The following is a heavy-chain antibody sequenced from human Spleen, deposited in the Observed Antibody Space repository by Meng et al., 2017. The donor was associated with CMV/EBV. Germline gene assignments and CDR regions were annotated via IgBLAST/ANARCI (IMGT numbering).Heavy chain of an antibody. V-gene: IGHV4-59*01. CDR2: IYYSGST. CDR3: ALLLTTIFGVATYFDY. CDR1: GGSISSYY. D-gene: IGHD3-3*01. Sequence: SETLSLTCTVSGGSISSYYWSWIRQPPGKGLEWIGYIYYSGSTNYNPSLKSRVTISVDTSKNQFSLKLSSVTAADTAVYYCALLLTTIFGVATYFDYWGQGTLVTVSS. J-gene: IGHJ4*02.